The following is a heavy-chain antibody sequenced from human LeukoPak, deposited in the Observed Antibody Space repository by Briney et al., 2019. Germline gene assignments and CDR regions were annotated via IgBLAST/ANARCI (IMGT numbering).Heavy chain of an antibody. D-gene: IGHD3-16*01. CDR3: ARGDKFSGDY. CDR1: GFTFDDYA. V-gene: IGHV3-9*01. CDR2: ISWNSGSI. Sequence: PGGSLRLSCAASGFTFDDYAMHWVRQAPGKGLEWVSGISWNSGSIGYADSVKGRFTISRDNAEHSLYLQMNNLGAEDTAVYYCARGDKFSGDYWGRGTLVTVSS. J-gene: IGHJ4*02.